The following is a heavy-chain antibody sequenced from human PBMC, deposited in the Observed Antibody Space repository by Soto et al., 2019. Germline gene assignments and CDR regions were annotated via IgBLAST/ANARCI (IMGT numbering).Heavy chain of an antibody. CDR1: GFMFNNYG. CDR3: AKVDWTDAPGYFDY. J-gene: IGHJ4*02. V-gene: IGHV3-30*18. D-gene: IGHD1-1*01. Sequence: QVHLLESGGGVAQPGRSLRLSCAASGFMFNNYGMHWVRQAPGKGLEWVALISFDGLNEYYADSVKGRFTISRDNSRNALFLQMNSLGAEDSAVYYCAKVDWTDAPGYFDYWGQGNLVTVSS. CDR2: ISFDGLNE.